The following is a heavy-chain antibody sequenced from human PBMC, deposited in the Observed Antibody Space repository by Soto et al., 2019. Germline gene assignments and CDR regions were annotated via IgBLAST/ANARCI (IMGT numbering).Heavy chain of an antibody. V-gene: IGHV4-34*01. D-gene: IGHD6-19*01. CDR3: ARGRRSSGSYLRKETPTSNSFDP. CDR1: GGSFSGYY. CDR2: INHSGST. Sequence: SFPCAVYGGSFSGYYWSWIRQPPGKGLEWVGEINHSGSTNYNPSLKSRVTISVDKSKNQFSLKLSSVTAADTAVYYCARGRRSSGSYLRKETPTSNSFDPWGKAPRVTVYS. J-gene: IGHJ5*02.